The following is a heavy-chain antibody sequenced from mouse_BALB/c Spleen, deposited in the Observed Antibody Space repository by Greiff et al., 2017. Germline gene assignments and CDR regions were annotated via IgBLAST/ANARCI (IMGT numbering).Heavy chain of an antibody. D-gene: IGHD2-2*01. CDR3: ARGNGYVFAY. Sequence: QVQLQQPGSELVRPGASVKLSCKASGYTFTSYWMHWVKQRPGQGLEWIGEINPSNGRTNYNEKFKGKATLTSDKSSSTAYMELSSLTSEDSAVYYCARGNGYVFAYWGQGTLVTVSA. J-gene: IGHJ3*01. V-gene: IGHV1S81*02. CDR1: GYTFTSYW. CDR2: INPSNGRT.